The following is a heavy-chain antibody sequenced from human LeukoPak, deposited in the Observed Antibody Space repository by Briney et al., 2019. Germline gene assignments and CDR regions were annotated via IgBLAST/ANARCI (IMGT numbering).Heavy chain of an antibody. CDR3: ARDAYYDFWSGYYSNNWFDP. D-gene: IGHD3-3*01. Sequence: SVKVSCKASGGTFSSYAISWVRQAPGQGLEWMGGIIPIFGTANYAQKFQGRVTITTDESTSTAYMELSSLRSEDTAVYYCARDAYYDFWSGYYSNNWFDPWGQGTLVTVSS. J-gene: IGHJ5*02. CDR2: IIPIFGTA. V-gene: IGHV1-69*05. CDR1: GGTFSSYA.